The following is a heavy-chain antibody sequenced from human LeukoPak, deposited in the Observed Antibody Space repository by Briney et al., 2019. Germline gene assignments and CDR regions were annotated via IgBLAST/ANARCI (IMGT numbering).Heavy chain of an antibody. CDR3: AKGRRAGGPRVAFDAFDI. J-gene: IGHJ3*02. D-gene: IGHD3-16*01. CDR1: EFSVGSNY. V-gene: IGHV3-66*01. CDR2: IYSGGST. Sequence: PGGSLRLSCAASEFSVGSNYMTWVRQAPGKGLEWVSLIYSGGSTYYADSVKGRFTISRDNSKNTLYLQMNSLRAEDTAVYYCAKGRRAGGPRVAFDAFDIWGQGTMVTVSS.